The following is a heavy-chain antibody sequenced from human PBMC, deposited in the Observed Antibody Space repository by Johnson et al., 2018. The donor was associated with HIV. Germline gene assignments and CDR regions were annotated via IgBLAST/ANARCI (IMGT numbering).Heavy chain of an antibody. V-gene: IGHV3-15*01. D-gene: IGHD3-22*01. CDR3: ARDVANYYDPGAFDI. J-gene: IGHJ3*02. CDR1: GFTFTNAW. CDR2: IKSKTDGGTT. Sequence: VQLVESGGGLVKPGGSLRLSCAASGFTFTNAWMSWVRQAPGQGLEWVGRIKSKTDGGTTDYAAPVKGRFTISRDDSKNTLYLQMNSLRAEDTAVYYCARDVANYYDPGAFDIWGQGTMVTVSS.